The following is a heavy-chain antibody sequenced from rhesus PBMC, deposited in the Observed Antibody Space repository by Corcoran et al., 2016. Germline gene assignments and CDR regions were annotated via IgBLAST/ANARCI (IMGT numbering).Heavy chain of an antibody. CDR3: LRGPYTSPFDY. CDR1: GVSFSIYW. D-gene: IGHD6-13*01. V-gene: IGHV4-80*01. Sequence: QVQLQESGPGLVKPSETLSLTCAVSGVSFSIYWWTWICQPPGKGLEWIGVIRGNTDRANSNPALKSRVTISKDASKNQFSLWLTSVTAADSAVYYCLRGPYTSPFDYWGQGVLVTVSS. J-gene: IGHJ4*01. CDR2: IRGNTDRA.